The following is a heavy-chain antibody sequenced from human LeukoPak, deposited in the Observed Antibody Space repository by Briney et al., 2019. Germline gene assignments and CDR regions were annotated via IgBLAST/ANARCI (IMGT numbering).Heavy chain of an antibody. Sequence: SETLSLTCAVYGGSFSGYYWSWIRQPPGKGLEWIGEINHSGSTYYNPSLKSRVTISVDTSKNQFSLKLSSVTAADTAVYYCARRALRLVHHYYYGMDVWGQGTTVTVSS. CDR2: INHSGST. D-gene: IGHD6-19*01. CDR3: ARRALRLVHHYYYGMDV. V-gene: IGHV4-34*01. CDR1: GGSFSGYY. J-gene: IGHJ6*02.